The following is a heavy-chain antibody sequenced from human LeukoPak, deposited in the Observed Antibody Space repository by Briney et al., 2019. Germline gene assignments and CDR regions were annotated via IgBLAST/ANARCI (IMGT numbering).Heavy chain of an antibody. CDR2: ISAYNGNT. J-gene: IGHJ4*02. CDR1: GYTFTSYG. CDR3: ASDIVATSTQVGGNY. V-gene: IGHV1-18*01. Sequence: ASVKLSCKASGYTFTSYGISWVRQAPGQGLELMGWISAYNGNTNCAQKDQGRVTMTTDTSTSTAYMELRSLRSDDTAVYYCASDIVATSTQVGGNYWGQGTLVTVSS. D-gene: IGHD5-12*01.